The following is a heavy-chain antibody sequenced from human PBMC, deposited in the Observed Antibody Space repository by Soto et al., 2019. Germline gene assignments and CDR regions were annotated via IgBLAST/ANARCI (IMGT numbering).Heavy chain of an antibody. CDR3: ARGRYLETSGFSYWFLDR. Sequence: PSETLSLTCTVSGGSINTDGLYWKWIRQHPGRGLEWIGSIHYSGTTFDSPSLKTRLSMSVDTSKNEFSLRLSSVTVALCCFYFCARGRYLETSGFSYWFLDRWGRVTLVTVSS. CDR1: GGSINTDGLY. D-gene: IGHD6-25*01. J-gene: IGHJ2*01. CDR2: IHYSGTT. V-gene: IGHV4-31*03.